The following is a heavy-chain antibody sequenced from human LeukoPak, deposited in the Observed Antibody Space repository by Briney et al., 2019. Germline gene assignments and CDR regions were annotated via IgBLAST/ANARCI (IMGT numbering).Heavy chain of an antibody. CDR2: MNPNSGNT. D-gene: IGHD6-19*01. Sequence: ASVKVSCKASGYTFTSYDINWVRQATGQGLEWMRWMNPNSGNTGYAQKFQGRVTITRNTSISTAYMELSSLRSEDTAVYYCARDGASSGWYRGKWVFFDYWGQGTLVTVSS. CDR3: ARDGASSGWYRGKWVFFDY. J-gene: IGHJ4*02. V-gene: IGHV1-8*03. CDR1: GYTFTSYD.